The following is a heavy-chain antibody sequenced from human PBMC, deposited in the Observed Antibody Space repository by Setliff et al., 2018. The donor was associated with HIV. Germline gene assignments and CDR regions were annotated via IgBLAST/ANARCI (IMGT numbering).Heavy chain of an antibody. D-gene: IGHD6-19*01. V-gene: IGHV1-2*02. Sequence: ASVKVSCKASGYTFTGYYMHWVRQAPGQGLEWMGWINPNSGGTNYAQNFQGRVTMTRDTSISTAYMELSRLRSDDTAVHYCARDLVAVANTFYYYYMDVWGKGTTVTVSS. J-gene: IGHJ6*03. CDR1: GYTFTGYY. CDR3: ARDLVAVANTFYYYYMDV. CDR2: INPNSGGT.